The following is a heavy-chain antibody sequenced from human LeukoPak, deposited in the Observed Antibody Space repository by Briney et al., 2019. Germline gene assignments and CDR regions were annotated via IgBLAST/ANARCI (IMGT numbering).Heavy chain of an antibody. V-gene: IGHV1-69*04. J-gene: IGHJ6*04. Sequence: VASVKVSCKASGGTFSSYAISWVQQAPGQGLEWMERIIPILGIANYAQKFQGRVTITADKSTSTAYMELSSLRSEDTAVYYCARDPGRGIWGWLQCPRYYYGRDVGGKGPTVPVPS. D-gene: IGHD5-24*01. CDR2: IIPILGIA. CDR3: ARDPGRGIWGWLQCPRYYYGRDV. CDR1: GGTFSSYA.